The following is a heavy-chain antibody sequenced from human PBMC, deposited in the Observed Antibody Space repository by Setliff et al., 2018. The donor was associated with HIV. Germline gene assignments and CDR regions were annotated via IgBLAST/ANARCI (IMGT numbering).Heavy chain of an antibody. CDR3: ARYPISTESVVVITPLAFDM. D-gene: IGHD2-21*01. CDR2: IIPIFGTR. Sequence: ASVKVSCKASGGTFSTYAINWVRQAPGQGLEWMGGIIPIFGTRNYAQKFQGRVTISAAESTRTAYMELSSLRSEDTAVYYCARYPISTESVVVITPLAFDMWGQGTMVTVSS. J-gene: IGHJ3*02. V-gene: IGHV1-69*13. CDR1: GGTFSTYA.